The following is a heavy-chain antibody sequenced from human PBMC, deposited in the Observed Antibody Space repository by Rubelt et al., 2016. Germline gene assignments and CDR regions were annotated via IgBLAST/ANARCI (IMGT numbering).Heavy chain of an antibody. D-gene: IGHD5-18*01. Sequence: EAQLVESGGGLVQPGGSLRLSCAASGFTLRSYSMNWVRQAPGKGLEWVSYISSSSSTIYYADSVKGRFTISRDNAKNTLYLQMNSLRAEDTAVYYCARRGGYSYGAGFDYWGQGTLVTVSS. CDR2: ISSSSSTI. CDR3: ARRGGYSYGAGFDY. CDR1: GFTLRSYS. V-gene: IGHV3-48*04. J-gene: IGHJ4*02.